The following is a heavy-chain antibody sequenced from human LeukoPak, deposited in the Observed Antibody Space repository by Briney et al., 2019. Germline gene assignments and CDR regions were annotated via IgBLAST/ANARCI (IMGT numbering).Heavy chain of an antibody. CDR3: ARDTFWSGYFDY. V-gene: IGHV4-59*01. Sequence: SETLSLTCTVSGGSISSYYWSWIRQPPGKGLEWIGYIYYSGSTNYNPSLESRVTISVDTSKNQFSLKLSSVTAADTAVYYCARDTFWSGYFDYWGQGTLVTVSS. CDR2: IYYSGST. CDR1: GGSISSYY. D-gene: IGHD3-3*01. J-gene: IGHJ4*02.